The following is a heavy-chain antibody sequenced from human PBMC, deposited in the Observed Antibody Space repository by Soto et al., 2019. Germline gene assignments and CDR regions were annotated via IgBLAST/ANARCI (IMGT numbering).Heavy chain of an antibody. CDR1: GFTFSNAW. J-gene: IGHJ6*03. Sequence: GGSLRLSCAASGFTFSNAWMSWVRQAPGKGLEWVGRIKSKTDGGTTDYAAPVKGRFTISRDDSKNTLYLQMNSLKTEDTAVYYCTTDLEGGGTYYYYMDVWGKGTTVTVSS. D-gene: IGHD1-26*01. V-gene: IGHV3-15*01. CDR2: IKSKTDGGTT. CDR3: TTDLEGGGTYYYYMDV.